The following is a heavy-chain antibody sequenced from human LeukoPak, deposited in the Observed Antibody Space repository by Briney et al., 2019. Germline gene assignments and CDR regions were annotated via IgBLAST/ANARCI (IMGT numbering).Heavy chain of an antibody. CDR1: GDPVSRGSYY. CDR3: AREKLAYCGTTSCYEGYYFDY. J-gene: IGHJ4*02. D-gene: IGHD2-2*01. CDR2: IYYSGST. V-gene: IGHV4-61*01. Sequence: SETLSLTCTVSGDPVSRGSYYWSWIRQPPGEGLEWIGYIYYSGSTYYNPSLKSRLTISVDTSKNQFSLKLSSVTAADTAVYYCAREKLAYCGTTSCYEGYYFDYWGQGTLVSASS.